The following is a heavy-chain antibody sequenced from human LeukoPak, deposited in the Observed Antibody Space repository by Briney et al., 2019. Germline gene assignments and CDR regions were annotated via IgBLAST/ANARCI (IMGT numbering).Heavy chain of an antibody. CDR1: GFTFSSYS. CDR3: ARDIVVVPAAIEAHNWFDP. Sequence: GGSLRLXCAASGFTFSSYSMNWVRQAPGKVLEWVSSISSSSSYIYYADSVKGRFTISRDNAKNSLYLQMNSLRAEDTAVYYCARDIVVVPAAIEAHNWFDPWGQGTLVTVSS. D-gene: IGHD2-2*01. CDR2: ISSSSSYI. J-gene: IGHJ5*02. V-gene: IGHV3-21*01.